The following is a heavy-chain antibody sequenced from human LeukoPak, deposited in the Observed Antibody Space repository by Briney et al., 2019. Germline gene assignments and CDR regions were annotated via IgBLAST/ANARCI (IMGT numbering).Heavy chain of an antibody. D-gene: IGHD1-14*01. CDR1: GGSISSSSYY. CDR2: IYTSGST. CDR3: ARGGSDAFDI. V-gene: IGHV4-61*02. J-gene: IGHJ3*02. Sequence: SETLSLTCTVSGGSISSSSYYWSWIRQPAGKGLEWIGRIYTSGSTNYNPSLKSRVTISVDTSKNQFSLKLSSVTAADTAAYYCARGGSDAFDIWGQGTMVTVSS.